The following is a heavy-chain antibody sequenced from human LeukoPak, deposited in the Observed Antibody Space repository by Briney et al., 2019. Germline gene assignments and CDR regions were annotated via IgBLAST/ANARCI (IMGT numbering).Heavy chain of an antibody. V-gene: IGHV1-46*01. CDR2: INPSGGST. J-gene: IGHJ3*02. Sequence: ASVKVSCKASGYTFTSYYMHWVRQAPGQGLEWMGIINPSGGSTSYAQKFQGRVTMTRDTSTSTVYMELSSLRSEDTAVYYCARDTHIVVVTTSGAFDTWGQGTMVTVSS. CDR1: GYTFTSYY. D-gene: IGHD2-21*02. CDR3: ARDTHIVVVTTSGAFDT.